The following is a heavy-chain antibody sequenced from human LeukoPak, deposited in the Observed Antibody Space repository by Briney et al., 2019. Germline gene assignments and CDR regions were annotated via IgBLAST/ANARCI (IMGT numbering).Heavy chain of an antibody. CDR3: AGTTYYDFWSGYPLDY. V-gene: IGHV4-4*09. CDR2: IYTSGST. D-gene: IGHD3-3*01. Sequence: SETLSLTCTVSGGSISSYYWGWIRQPPGKGLEWIGYIYTSGSTNYNPSLKSRVTISVDTSKNQFSLKLSSVTAADTAVYYCAGTTYYDFWSGYPLDYWGQGTLVTISS. J-gene: IGHJ4*02. CDR1: GGSISSYY.